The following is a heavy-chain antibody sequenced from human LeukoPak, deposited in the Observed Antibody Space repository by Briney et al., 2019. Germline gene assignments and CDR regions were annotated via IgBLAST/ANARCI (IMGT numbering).Heavy chain of an antibody. CDR2: INAGNGNT. Sequence: ASVKVSCKASGYTFTSYAMHWVRQAPGQRLEWMGWINAGNGNTKYSQKFQGRVTITRDTSASTAYMELSSLRSEDTAVYYCARDSYYDILTGYNDAFDIRGQGTMVTVSS. V-gene: IGHV1-3*01. J-gene: IGHJ3*02. CDR3: ARDSYYDILTGYNDAFDI. CDR1: GYTFTSYA. D-gene: IGHD3-9*01.